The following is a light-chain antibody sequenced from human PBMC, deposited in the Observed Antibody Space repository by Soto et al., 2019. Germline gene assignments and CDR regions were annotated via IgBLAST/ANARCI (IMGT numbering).Light chain of an antibody. Sequence: QXVLTHPPSASVTRGQRVTISCSGSSSNVGNNAVNWYQHLPGAAPKLLIYADNQRPSGVPDRFSGSKSGTSASLTISGLQAEDEADYYCSSYTSSSAFYVFGTGTKVTV. J-gene: IGLJ1*01. CDR3: SSYTSSSAFYV. CDR2: ADN. V-gene: IGLV1-44*01. CDR1: SSNVGNNA.